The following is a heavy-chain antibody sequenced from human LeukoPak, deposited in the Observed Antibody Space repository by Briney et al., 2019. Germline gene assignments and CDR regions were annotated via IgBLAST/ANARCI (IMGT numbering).Heavy chain of an antibody. CDR1: GYTLNSYY. V-gene: IGHV1-46*02. D-gene: IGHD3-22*01. CDR2: INPSDDST. CDR3: ARAYYDSSAYHHAVYFDY. Sequence: ASVKVSCKASGYTLNSYYMHWVRQAPGQGLEWMGIINPSDDSTRYAQKFQGRVTMTKDTSTNTVYMDLSSLSSDDTAVYYCARAYYDSSAYHHAVYFDYWGQGTLVTVSS. J-gene: IGHJ4*02.